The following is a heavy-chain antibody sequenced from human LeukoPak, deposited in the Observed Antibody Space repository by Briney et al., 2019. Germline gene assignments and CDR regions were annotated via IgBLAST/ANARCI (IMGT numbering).Heavy chain of an antibody. CDR3: ARGWGIAARPDDY. CDR1: GYTFTGYY. CDR2: INPNSGGT. J-gene: IGHJ4*02. D-gene: IGHD6-6*01. Sequence: ASVKVSCKASGYTFTGYYMHWVRQAPGQGLEWMGWINPNSGGTNYAQKFQGRVTMTRDTSISTAYMELSRLRSDDTAVYYCARGWGIAARPDDYWSQGTLVTVSS. V-gene: IGHV1-2*02.